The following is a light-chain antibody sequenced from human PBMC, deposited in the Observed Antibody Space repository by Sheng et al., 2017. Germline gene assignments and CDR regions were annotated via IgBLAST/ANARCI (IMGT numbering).Light chain of an antibody. Sequence: EIVMRQSPATLAVSPGERATLSCRASQSVGNSLAWYQQKPGQTPRLLLYGXSTRATGIPARFSGSGSGTEFTLTISSLQSEDFAVYYCQHSNSWPWTFGQGTKVEI. V-gene: IGKV3-15*01. CDR2: GXS. CDR1: QSVGNS. CDR3: QHSNSWPWT. J-gene: IGKJ1*01.